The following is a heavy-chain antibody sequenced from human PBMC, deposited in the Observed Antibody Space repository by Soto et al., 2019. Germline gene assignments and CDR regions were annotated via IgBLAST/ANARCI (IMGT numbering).Heavy chain of an antibody. Sequence: GASVTVSCKASGYTFNSYYMHWVRQAPGQGLEWMGIINPSGGSTSYAQKFQGRVTMTRDTSTSTVYMELSSLRSEDTAVYYCARESAQYYDFWSGYPPLADYYYGMDVWGQGTTVTVSS. CDR3: ARESAQYYDFWSGYPPLADYYYGMDV. J-gene: IGHJ6*02. D-gene: IGHD3-3*01. V-gene: IGHV1-46*02. CDR1: GYTFNSYY. CDR2: INPSGGST.